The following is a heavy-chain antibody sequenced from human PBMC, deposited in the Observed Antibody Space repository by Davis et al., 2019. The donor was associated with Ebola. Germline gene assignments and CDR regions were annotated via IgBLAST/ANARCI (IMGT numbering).Heavy chain of an antibody. Sequence: PGGSLRLSCTVSGGSISGYYWSWIRQPPGKGLEWIGYIYYSGSTNYNPSLKSRVTISVDTSKNQFSLKLSSVTAADTAVYYCARHGDIVVVPAAYHDAFDIWGQGTMVTVSS. CDR1: GGSISGYY. V-gene: IGHV4-59*08. CDR3: ARHGDIVVVPAAYHDAFDI. J-gene: IGHJ3*02. CDR2: IYYSGST. D-gene: IGHD2-2*01.